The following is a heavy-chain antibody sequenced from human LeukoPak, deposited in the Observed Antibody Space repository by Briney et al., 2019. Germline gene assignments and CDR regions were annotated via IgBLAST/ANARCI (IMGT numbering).Heavy chain of an antibody. CDR1: GYTFTSYG. J-gene: IGHJ6*02. Sequence: ASVKVSCKASGYTFTSYGISWVRQAPGQGLEWMGWISAYNGNTNYAQKLQGRVTMTTDTSTSTAYMELRSLRSDDTAVYYCARGSTYGSGSYFLLPFYYYGMTSGAKGPRSPSP. D-gene: IGHD3-10*01. CDR3: ARGSTYGSGSYFLLPFYYYGMTS. CDR2: ISAYNGNT. V-gene: IGHV1-18*01.